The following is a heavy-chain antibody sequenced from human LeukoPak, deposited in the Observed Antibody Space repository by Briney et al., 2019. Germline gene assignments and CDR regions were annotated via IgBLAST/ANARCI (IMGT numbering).Heavy chain of an antibody. CDR2: IYHSGST. V-gene: IGHV4-59*12. J-gene: IGHJ4*02. CDR3: ARRDVSDWYLDY. Sequence: SETLSLTCTVSGGSISSYYWSWIRQPPGKGLEWIGYIYHSGSTYYNPSLKSRVTISVDRSKNQFSLKLSSVTAADTAVYYCARRDVSDWYLDYWGQGTLVTVSS. D-gene: IGHD3-9*01. CDR1: GGSISSYY.